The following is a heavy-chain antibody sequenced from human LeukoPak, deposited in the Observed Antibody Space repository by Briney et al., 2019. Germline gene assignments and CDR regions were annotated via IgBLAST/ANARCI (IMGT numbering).Heavy chain of an antibody. J-gene: IGHJ5*01. CDR1: DGSISGYF. V-gene: IGHV4-59*01. D-gene: IGHD2-2*01. CDR2: IYYTGST. Sequence: SETLSLTCAVSDGSISGYFWSWIRLPPGKGLQWIGYIYYTGSTSYNPSLKSLVTISVDTSKNQVALKLSSVTAADTAVYYCARVCQEGGSTSCFDSWGQGTLVTVSS. CDR3: ARVCQEGGSTSCFDS.